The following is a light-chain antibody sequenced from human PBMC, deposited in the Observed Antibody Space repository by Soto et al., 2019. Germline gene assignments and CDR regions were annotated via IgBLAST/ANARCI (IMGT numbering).Light chain of an antibody. CDR1: QSVSTY. V-gene: IGKV3-11*01. CDR3: QQRSNS. J-gene: IGKJ2*01. Sequence: EIVLTQSPATLSLSPGERATLSCRASQSVSTYLTWYQQKPGQAPRLLIYDASHRATGIPARFSGSGSGTDFTLTISGLEPEDFAVYYCQQRSNSFGQGTKLEIK. CDR2: DAS.